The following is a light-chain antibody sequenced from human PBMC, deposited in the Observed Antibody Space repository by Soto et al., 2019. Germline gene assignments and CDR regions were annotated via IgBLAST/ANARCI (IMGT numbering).Light chain of an antibody. CDR1: QTISSW. Sequence: DIQMTQSPSTLSGYVGDRVTITCRASQTISSWLAWYQQKPGKAPKLLIYKASTLKSGVPSRFSGSGSGTEFTLTISSLQPDDFATYYCQQLNSYPLTFGQGTRLETK. CDR2: KAS. CDR3: QQLNSYPLT. J-gene: IGKJ5*01. V-gene: IGKV1-5*03.